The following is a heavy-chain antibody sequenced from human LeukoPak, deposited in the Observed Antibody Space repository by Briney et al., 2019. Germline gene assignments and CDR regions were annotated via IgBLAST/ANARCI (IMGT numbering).Heavy chain of an antibody. Sequence: GGSLRLSCAASGFTFSHAWMSWVRQAPGKGLEWVSAINNGGVNTYYTDSVKGRFTIFRDNSKNTLCLQMDSLRAEDTAIYYWAKAIVRANTFDSWGQGTLVTVSS. CDR1: GFTFSHAW. D-gene: IGHD3-16*02. CDR2: INNGGVNT. V-gene: IGHV3-23*01. CDR3: AKAIVRANTFDS. J-gene: IGHJ4*02.